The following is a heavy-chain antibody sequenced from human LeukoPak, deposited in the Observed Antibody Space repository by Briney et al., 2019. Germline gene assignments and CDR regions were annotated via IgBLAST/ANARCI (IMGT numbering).Heavy chain of an antibody. CDR2: INPNSGGT. V-gene: IGHV1-2*02. CDR3: ARWVIVVDGEDWFDP. Sequence: GASVKVSCKASGYTFTGYYLHWVRQAPGQGLEWMGWINPNSGGTNYAQKFQGRVTMTRDTSISTAYMELSRLRSDDTAVYYCARWVIVVDGEDWFDPWGQGTLVTVSS. CDR1: GYTFTGYY. J-gene: IGHJ5*02. D-gene: IGHD3-22*01.